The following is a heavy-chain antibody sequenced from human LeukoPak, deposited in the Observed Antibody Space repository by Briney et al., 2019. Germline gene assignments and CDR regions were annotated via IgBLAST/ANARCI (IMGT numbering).Heavy chain of an antibody. Sequence: PSETLSLTRTVSGGSISSGGYYWSWIRQHPGKGLEWIGYIYYSGSTYYNPSLKSRVTISVDTSKNQFSLKLSSVTAADTAVYYCARVDTIFGVGHFDYWGQGTLVTVSS. CDR1: GGSISSGGYY. CDR2: IYYSGST. J-gene: IGHJ4*02. V-gene: IGHV4-31*03. CDR3: ARVDTIFGVGHFDY. D-gene: IGHD3-3*01.